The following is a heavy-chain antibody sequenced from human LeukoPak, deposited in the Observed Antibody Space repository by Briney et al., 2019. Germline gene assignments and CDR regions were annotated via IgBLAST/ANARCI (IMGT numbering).Heavy chain of an antibody. V-gene: IGHV1-69*06. Sequence: ASVKVSCKASGGTFSTYAISWVRQAPGQGLEWMGGIIPIFGTTNYAQKFQGRVTITADKSTSTAYMELSSLRSDDTAVYYCAGYYGSGSYFRNYYYFYMDVWGKGTTVTVSS. CDR3: AGYYGSGSYFRNYYYFYMDV. D-gene: IGHD3-10*01. CDR1: GGTFSTYA. J-gene: IGHJ6*03. CDR2: IIPIFGTT.